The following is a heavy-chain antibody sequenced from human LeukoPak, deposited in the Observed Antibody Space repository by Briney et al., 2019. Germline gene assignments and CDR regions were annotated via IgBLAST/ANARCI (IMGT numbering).Heavy chain of an antibody. CDR3: ARGFKSIAARGFDP. D-gene: IGHD6-6*01. J-gene: IGHJ5*02. Sequence: SETLSLTCAVYGGSFSGYYWSWIRQPPGKGLEWIGEINHSGSTNYNPSLKSRVTISVDTSKNQFSLKLSSVTAADTAVYYCARGFKSIAARGFDPWGQGTLVTVSS. CDR2: INHSGST. V-gene: IGHV4-34*01. CDR1: GGSFSGYY.